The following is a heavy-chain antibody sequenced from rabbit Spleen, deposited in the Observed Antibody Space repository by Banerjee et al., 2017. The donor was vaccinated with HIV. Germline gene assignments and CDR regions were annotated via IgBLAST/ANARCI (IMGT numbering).Heavy chain of an antibody. CDR3: ARDTGSSFSTYGMDL. Sequence: QSLEESGGGLVKPGASLTLTCKASGFSFNGFSFNGGYDMCWVRQAPGKGLEWIACIAGSSGGFTYSATWAKGRFTCSKTSSTTVTLQMTSLTVADTATYFCARDTGSSFSTYGMDLWGQGTLVTVS. CDR2: IAGSSGGFT. D-gene: IGHD8-1*01. V-gene: IGHV1S40*01. CDR1: GFSFNGFSFNGGYD. J-gene: IGHJ6*01.